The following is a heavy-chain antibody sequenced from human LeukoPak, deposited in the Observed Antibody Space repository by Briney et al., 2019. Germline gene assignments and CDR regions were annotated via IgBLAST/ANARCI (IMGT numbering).Heavy chain of an antibody. CDR3: ARDHYIAAAIDH. CDR1: GFTVSSNY. Sequence: GGSLRLSCAASGFTVSSNYMSWVRQAPGKGLEWVSVIYSGGSTYYADSVKGRFTISRDNARTSLYLHMTSLRAEDTAVYYCARDHYIAAAIDHWGQGTLVTVSS. D-gene: IGHD6-13*01. CDR2: IYSGGST. J-gene: IGHJ4*02. V-gene: IGHV3-53*01.